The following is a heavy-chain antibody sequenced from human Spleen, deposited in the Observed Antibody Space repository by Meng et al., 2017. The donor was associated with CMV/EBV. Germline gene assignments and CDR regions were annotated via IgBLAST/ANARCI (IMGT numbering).Heavy chain of an antibody. CDR1: GYTFTGYY. J-gene: IGHJ4*02. CDR2: INPNSGGT. Sequence: ASVKVSCKASGYTFTGYYMHWVRHAPGQGLEWMGWINPNSGGTNYAQKFQGRGTMTRDTSISTAYMELSRLRSDDTAVYYCVSWALGGSTRPYFDYWGQGTLVTVSS. V-gene: IGHV1-2*02. D-gene: IGHD2-2*01. CDR3: VSWALGGSTRPYFDY.